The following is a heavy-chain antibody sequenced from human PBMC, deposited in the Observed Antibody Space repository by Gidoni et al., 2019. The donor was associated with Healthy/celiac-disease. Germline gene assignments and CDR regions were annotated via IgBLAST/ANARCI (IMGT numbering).Heavy chain of an antibody. CDR2: IRYDGSNK. V-gene: IGHV3-30*02. CDR1: GFTFGSYG. D-gene: IGHD6-6*01. CDR3: AKARQLVNYYGMDV. J-gene: IGHJ6*02. Sequence: QVQLVESGGGVVQPGGSLRLSCAASGFTFGSYGMHWVRQAPGKGLEWVAFIRYDGSNKYYADSVKGRFTISRDNSKNTLYLQMNSLRAEDTAVYYCAKARQLVNYYGMDVWGQGTTVTVSS.